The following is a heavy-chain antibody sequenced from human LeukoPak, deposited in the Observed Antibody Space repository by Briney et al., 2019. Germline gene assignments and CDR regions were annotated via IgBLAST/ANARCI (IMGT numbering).Heavy chain of an antibody. CDR3: ARHLASEGDSSGYYSPLPDY. Sequence: GESLKISCEGSGYSFTSYWIGWVRQMPGKGLEWMGIIYPGDSDTRYSPSFQGQVTISADKSISTAYLQWSSLKASDTAMYYCARHLASEGDSSGYYSPLPDYWGQGTLVTVSS. CDR1: GYSFTSYW. D-gene: IGHD3-22*01. J-gene: IGHJ4*02. V-gene: IGHV5-51*01. CDR2: IYPGDSDT.